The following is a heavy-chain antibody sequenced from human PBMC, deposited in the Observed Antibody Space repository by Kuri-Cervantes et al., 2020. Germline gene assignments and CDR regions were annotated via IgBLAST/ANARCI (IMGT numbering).Heavy chain of an antibody. Sequence: GGSLRLSCAASGLTFSRFAMYGVRQAPGKGLEWVAFIRCDDGSNKYHADSVKGRFPISRDNSKNTLYLQMNSLRVEDTAMYYCARPDIVEAGPPDYWGQGTQVTVSS. CDR3: ARPDIVEAGPPDY. V-gene: IGHV3-30*02. J-gene: IGHJ4*02. D-gene: IGHD6-19*01. CDR2: IRCDDGSNK. CDR1: GLTFSRFA.